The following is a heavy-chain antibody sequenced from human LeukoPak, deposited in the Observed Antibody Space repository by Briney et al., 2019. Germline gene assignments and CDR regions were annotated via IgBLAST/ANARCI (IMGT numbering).Heavy chain of an antibody. Sequence: ASVKVSCKASGYTFTSYYMHWVRQAPGQGLEWMGWINPNSGGTNYAQKFQGRVTMTRDTSVSTAYMELSRLRSDDTAVYYCARLRANYCSSTSCKYEYFQHWGQGTLVTVSS. J-gene: IGHJ1*01. CDR1: GYTFTSYY. CDR2: INPNSGGT. V-gene: IGHV1-2*02. CDR3: ARLRANYCSSTSCKYEYFQH. D-gene: IGHD2-2*01.